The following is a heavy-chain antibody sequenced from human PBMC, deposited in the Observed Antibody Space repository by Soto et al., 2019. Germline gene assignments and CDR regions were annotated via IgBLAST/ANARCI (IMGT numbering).Heavy chain of an antibody. D-gene: IGHD4-17*01. CDR1: GGTFSSYA. V-gene: IGHV1-18*01. CDR2: ISAYNGNT. CDR3: ARGRRVSPFYDYGDLDY. J-gene: IGHJ4*02. Sequence: ASVKVSCKASGGTFSSYAISWVRQAPGQGLEWMGWISAYNGNTNYAQKLQGRVTMTTDTSTSTAYMELRSLRSDDTAVYYCARGRRVSPFYDYGDLDYWGQGTLVTVSS.